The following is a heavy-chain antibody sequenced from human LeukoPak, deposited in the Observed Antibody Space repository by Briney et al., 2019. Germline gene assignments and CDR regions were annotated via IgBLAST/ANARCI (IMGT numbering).Heavy chain of an antibody. V-gene: IGHV4-34*01. CDR2: INHSGST. CDR3: ARGRLNAAYFYYFDY. D-gene: IGHD2/OR15-2a*01. Sequence: PSETLSLTCAVYGGSFSGYYWSWIRQPPGKGLEWIGEINHSGSTNYNPSLKSRVTISVDTSKNQLSLKLSSVTAADTAVYYCARGRLNAAYFYYFDYWGQGTLVTVSS. CDR1: GGSFSGYY. J-gene: IGHJ4*02.